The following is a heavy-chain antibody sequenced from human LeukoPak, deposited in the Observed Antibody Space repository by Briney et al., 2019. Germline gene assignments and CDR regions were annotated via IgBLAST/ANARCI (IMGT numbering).Heavy chain of an antibody. CDR1: GFTVSNND. J-gene: IGHJ6*02. V-gene: IGHV3-66*01. CDR3: ARGAGAYKHYAMDV. Sequence: PGGSLRLSCAASGFTVSNNDMNWVRQAPGKGLEWVSGIYIGGRTISVDSVRGRFTISGDNSKNTLYLQMNSLRAEDTALYYCARGAGAYKHYAMDVWGQGTTVAVSS. CDR2: IYIGGRT. D-gene: IGHD6-19*01.